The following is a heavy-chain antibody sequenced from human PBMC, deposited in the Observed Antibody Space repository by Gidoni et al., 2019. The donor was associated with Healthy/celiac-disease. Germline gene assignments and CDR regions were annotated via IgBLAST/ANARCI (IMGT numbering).Heavy chain of an antibody. D-gene: IGHD4-4*01. J-gene: IGHJ6*02. CDR2: ISSSSSYI. CDR3: AREGTVTTIGPYYYYYGMDV. Sequence: EVQLVESGGGLVKPGGSLRLSCAASGFTFSSYSMNWVRQAPGKGLEWVSSISSSSSYIYYADSVKGRFTISRDNAKNSLYLQMNSLRAEDTAVYYCAREGTVTTIGPYYYYYGMDVWGQGTTVTVSS. CDR1: GFTFSSYS. V-gene: IGHV3-21*01.